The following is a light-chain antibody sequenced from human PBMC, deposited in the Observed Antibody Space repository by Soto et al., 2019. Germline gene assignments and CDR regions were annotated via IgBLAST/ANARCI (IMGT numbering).Light chain of an antibody. V-gene: IGKV3D-20*02. CDR1: QSCSSSY. CDR3: QQRSNWPT. CDR2: GAS. J-gene: IGKJ5*01. Sequence: EIVLTPSTGTLSLFAGERATLSCMASQSCSSSYLAWYQQNPGQAPRLLIYGASSRATGIPDRFSGSGSGTDFTLTISSLEPEDFAVYYCQQRSNWPTFGQGTRLEI.